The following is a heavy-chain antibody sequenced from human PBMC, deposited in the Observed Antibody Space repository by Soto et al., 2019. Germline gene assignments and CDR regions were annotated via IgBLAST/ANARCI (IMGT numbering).Heavy chain of an antibody. V-gene: IGHV3-30*18. D-gene: IGHD3-22*01. CDR3: AKDLGVVVITSLDY. CDR1: GFTFSSYG. Sequence: GSLRLSCAASGFTFSSYGMHWVRQAPGKGLEWVAVISYDGSNKYYADSVKGRFTISRDNSKNTLYLQMNSLRAEDTAVYYCAKDLGVVVITSLDYWGQGTLVTVSS. CDR2: ISYDGSNK. J-gene: IGHJ4*02.